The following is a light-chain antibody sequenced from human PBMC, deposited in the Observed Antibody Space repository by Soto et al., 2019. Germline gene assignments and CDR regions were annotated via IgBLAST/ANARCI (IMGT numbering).Light chain of an antibody. Sequence: QSALTQPASVSGSPGQSITISCTGTSSDVGGYNYVSWYQQHPGKAPKLMIYDVSNRPSGVSNRFSGSKSGNTASRTISGLQAEDEAEYYCISYTSSSTLVVFGGGTKVTVL. V-gene: IGLV2-14*01. CDR1: SSDVGGYNY. J-gene: IGLJ2*01. CDR3: ISYTSSSTLVV. CDR2: DVS.